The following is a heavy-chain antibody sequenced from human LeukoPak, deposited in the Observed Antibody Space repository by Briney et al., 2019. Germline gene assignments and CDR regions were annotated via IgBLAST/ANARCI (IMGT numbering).Heavy chain of an antibody. V-gene: IGHV3-23*01. CDR1: GFTFSTHA. J-gene: IGHJ4*02. CDR3: AKALSDSSGYFYVEVDY. D-gene: IGHD3-22*01. CDR2: ISGSGGRT. Sequence: GGSLRLSCAASGFTFSTHAMSWIRQAPGKGLEWVSAISGSGGRTYYADSVKGRFTISRDNSKNTLYLQMNSLRAEDTAVYYCAKALSDSSGYFYVEVDYCGQGNPVTVSS.